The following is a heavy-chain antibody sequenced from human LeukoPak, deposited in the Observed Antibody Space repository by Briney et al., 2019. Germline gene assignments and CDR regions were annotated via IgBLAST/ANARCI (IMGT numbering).Heavy chain of an antibody. V-gene: IGHV3-20*04. CDR2: INWNGGST. J-gene: IGHJ4*02. D-gene: IGHD3-10*01. Sequence: GGSLRLSCAASGFTFDDFDDYGMNWVRQAPGKGLEWVSGINWNGGSTGYADSVKGRFTISRDNAKKYVYLQMNSLRAEDTALYYCARGEIPSPYYDGAGSYFSDYWGQGTLVTVSS. CDR1: GFTFDDFDDYG. CDR3: ARGEIPSPYYDGAGSYFSDY.